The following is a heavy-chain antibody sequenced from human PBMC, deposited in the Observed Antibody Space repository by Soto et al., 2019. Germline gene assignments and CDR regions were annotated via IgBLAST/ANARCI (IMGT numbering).Heavy chain of an antibody. J-gene: IGHJ4*02. CDR1: GFTFSSYS. D-gene: IGHD2-15*01. Sequence: EVQLVESGGGLVKPGGSLRLSCAASGFTFSSYSMNWVRQAPGKGLEWVSSISSSSSYIYYADSVKGRFTISRDNAKNSLYLQMNSLRAEDTAVYYCARILFGRRLGYCSGGSCYGSYYFDYWGQGTLVTVSS. CDR3: ARILFGRRLGYCSGGSCYGSYYFDY. CDR2: ISSSSSYI. V-gene: IGHV3-21*01.